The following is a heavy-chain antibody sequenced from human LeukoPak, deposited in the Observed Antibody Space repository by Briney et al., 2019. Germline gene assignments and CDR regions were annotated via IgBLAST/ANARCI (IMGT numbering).Heavy chain of an antibody. J-gene: IGHJ5*02. CDR1: GGSFSGYY. CDR3: ARGPGDWFDP. Sequence: FETLSLTCTVYGGSFSGYYWSWIRQPPGKGLEWIGYIYYSGRTNYNPSLKSRVTISVDTSKNQFSLKLSSVTAADTAVYYCARGPGDWFDPWGQGTLVTVSS. V-gene: IGHV4-59*01. CDR2: IYYSGRT.